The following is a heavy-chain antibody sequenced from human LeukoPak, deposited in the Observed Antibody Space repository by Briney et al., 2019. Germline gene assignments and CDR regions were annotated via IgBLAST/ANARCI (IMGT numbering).Heavy chain of an antibody. D-gene: IGHD3-16*01. CDR2: IMCSSYI. CDR1: GITFSSDS. CDR3: ARDWGYYYYYGMDV. J-gene: IGHJ6*02. Sequence: PGRSLSLSCAASGITFSSDSMNWVRQAPGEGLEWVSSIMCSSYIHYADSVKGRLTISRDNVKNSLYLQMNSLRAEDTAGYYCARDWGYYYYYGMDVWGQGTTVTVSS. V-gene: IGHV3-21*01.